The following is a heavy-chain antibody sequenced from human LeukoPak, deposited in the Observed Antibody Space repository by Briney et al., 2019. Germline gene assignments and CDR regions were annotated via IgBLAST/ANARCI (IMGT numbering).Heavy chain of an antibody. D-gene: IGHD1-26*01. CDR2: INHSGTT. Sequence: SETLSLTCAVYGGSFSGYFWSWVRQPPGKGLEWIGEINHSGTTNSNPSLKSRVTISVDTSKNQFSQKLNSVTAADTAVFYCARGLNGYSGTYYGFDYWGQATLVTVSS. CDR1: GGSFSGYF. V-gene: IGHV4-34*01. J-gene: IGHJ4*02. CDR3: ARGLNGYSGTYYGFDY.